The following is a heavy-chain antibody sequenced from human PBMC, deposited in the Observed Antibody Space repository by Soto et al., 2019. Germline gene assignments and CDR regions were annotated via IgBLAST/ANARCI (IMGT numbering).Heavy chain of an antibody. CDR2: IYTSGST. CDR3: ARDRITMVRGVIPHDYYYYGMDV. D-gene: IGHD3-10*01. CDR1: GGSISSYY. J-gene: IGHJ6*02. Sequence: QVQLQESGPGLMKPSETLSLTCTVSGGSISSYYWSWIRQPAGKGLEWIGRIYTSGSTNYNPSLKRRVTMSVDTSKNQFSLKLSSVTAADTAVYYCARDRITMVRGVIPHDYYYYGMDVWGQGTTVTVSS. V-gene: IGHV4-4*07.